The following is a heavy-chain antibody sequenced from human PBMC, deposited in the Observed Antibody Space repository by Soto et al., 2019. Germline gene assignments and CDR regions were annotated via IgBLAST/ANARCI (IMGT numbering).Heavy chain of an antibody. J-gene: IGHJ4*02. CDR2: ISGSGGTT. D-gene: IGHD1-26*01. CDR1: GFTFSSYA. Sequence: GGSLRLSCAASGFTFSSYAMSWVRQAPGKGLEWVSAISGSGGTTFYADSVKGRFTISRDNSKNTVYLQMNSVRADDTAVYYWAKEYTSTSKGSFDYWGQGALVTVPS. CDR3: AKEYTSTSKGSFDY. V-gene: IGHV3-23*01.